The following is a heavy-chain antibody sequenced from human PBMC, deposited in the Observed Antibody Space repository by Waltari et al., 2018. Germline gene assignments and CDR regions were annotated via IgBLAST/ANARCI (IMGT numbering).Heavy chain of an antibody. D-gene: IGHD6-13*01. CDR1: GFTFGDYA. Sequence: EVQLVESGGGLVQPGRSLRLSCTASGFTFGDYAMSWVRQAPGKGLEWVGFIRSKAYGGKKEYAASVKGRCTISRDDSKIIAYLQMNSLKTEDTAVYYCTRESSSWYSYYYYGMDVWGQGTTVTVSS. CDR3: TRESSSWYSYYYYGMDV. J-gene: IGHJ6*02. CDR2: IRSKAYGGKK. V-gene: IGHV3-49*04.